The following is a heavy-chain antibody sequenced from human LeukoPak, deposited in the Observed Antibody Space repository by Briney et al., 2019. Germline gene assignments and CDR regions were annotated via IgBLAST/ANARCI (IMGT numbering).Heavy chain of an antibody. CDR3: ARGRRQQVAAGTFDY. D-gene: IGHD6-13*01. J-gene: IGHJ4*02. V-gene: IGHV4-34*01. Sequence: SETLSLTCAVYGGSFSGYYWSWLPQPPGKGLEWIGEINHSGSTNYNPSLKSRVTISVDTSKNQFSLKLSSVTAADTAVYYCARGRRQQVAAGTFDYWGQGALVTVSS. CDR2: INHSGST. CDR1: GGSFSGYY.